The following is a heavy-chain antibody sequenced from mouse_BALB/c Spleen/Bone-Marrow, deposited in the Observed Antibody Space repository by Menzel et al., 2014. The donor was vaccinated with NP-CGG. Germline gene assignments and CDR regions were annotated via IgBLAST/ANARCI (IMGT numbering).Heavy chain of an antibody. Sequence: EVKLVESGGGLVQPKESLKLSCAASGFTFNTYGMHWVCQAPGKGLEWIARIRSKSNDYATYYADSVKDRFIISRDDSQSMLYVQMNNLKTEDAAMYYGVRDSDYGSYSMDYWGQGTSATVSS. V-gene: IGHV10-3*03. D-gene: IGHD2-4*01. CDR2: IRSKSNDYAT. J-gene: IGHJ4*01. CDR1: GFTFNTYG. CDR3: VRDSDYGSYSMDY.